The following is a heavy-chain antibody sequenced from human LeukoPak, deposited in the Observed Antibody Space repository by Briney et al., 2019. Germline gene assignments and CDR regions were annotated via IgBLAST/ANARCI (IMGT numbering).Heavy chain of an antibody. Sequence: SETLSLTCTVSGDSISSSTYYWGWIRQPPGKGLEWIGSIYYSGSTYYNPSLKSRVTISMDTSKNQFSLRLSSVTATDTAVYYCARRGSSFFDYWGQGILVTVSS. J-gene: IGHJ4*02. V-gene: IGHV4-39*01. CDR3: ARRGSSFFDY. CDR1: GDSISSSTYY. CDR2: IYYSGST. D-gene: IGHD6-13*01.